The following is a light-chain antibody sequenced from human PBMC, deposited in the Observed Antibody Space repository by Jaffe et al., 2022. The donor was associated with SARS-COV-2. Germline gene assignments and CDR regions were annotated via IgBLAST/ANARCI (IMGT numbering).Light chain of an antibody. V-gene: IGKV1-5*03. CDR2: KAS. Sequence: DIQMTQSPSTLSASVGDRVTITCRASQSISSWLAWYQQKPGKAPKLLIHKASSLESGVPSRFSGSGSGTEFTLTINSLQPDDFATYYCQQYSNYPYTFGQGTNLDIK. CDR1: QSISSW. J-gene: IGKJ2*01. CDR3: QQYSNYPYT.